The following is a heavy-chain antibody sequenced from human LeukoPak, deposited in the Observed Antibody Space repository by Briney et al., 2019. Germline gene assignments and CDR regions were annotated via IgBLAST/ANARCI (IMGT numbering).Heavy chain of an antibody. J-gene: IGHJ4*02. CDR1: GFTFSSYA. CDR2: ISASGGST. CDR3: AVGIAVAYVY. Sequence: GGSLRLPCAASGFTFSSYAMSWVRQAPGKGLEWVSTISASGGSTYYADSVKGRFTISRDNSKNTLYLQMNSLRAEDTAVYYCAVGIAVAYVYWGQGTLVTVSS. V-gene: IGHV3-23*01. D-gene: IGHD6-19*01.